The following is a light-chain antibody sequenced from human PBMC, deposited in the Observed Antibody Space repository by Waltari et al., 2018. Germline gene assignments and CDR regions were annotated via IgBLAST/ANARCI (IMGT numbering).Light chain of an antibody. CDR3: QHYNYWPPWA. J-gene: IGKJ1*01. Sequence: ETVMTQSPPSLSVSPGERVTFSCRASQSIGTNVVWYQQKPGQPPKVLIYGASTRGTGVPARFSGSGSGTEFTLTITSLQSEDFAVYFCQHYNYWPPWAFGQGTKVEIK. CDR1: QSIGTN. CDR2: GAS. V-gene: IGKV3-15*01.